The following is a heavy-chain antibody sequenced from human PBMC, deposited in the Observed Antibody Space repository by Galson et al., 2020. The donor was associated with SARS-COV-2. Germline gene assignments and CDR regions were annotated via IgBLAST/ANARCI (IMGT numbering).Heavy chain of an antibody. CDR2: ISYDGSNK. J-gene: IGHJ6*02. Sequence: LSLTCAASGFTFSSYAMHWVRQAPGKGLEWVAVISYDGSNKYYADSVKGRFTISRDNSKNTLYLQMNSLRAEDTAVYYCARAGGGSYYYGMDVWGQGTTVTVSS. V-gene: IGHV3-30*04. CDR3: ARAGGGSYYYGMDV. CDR1: GFTFSSYA. D-gene: IGHD1-26*01.